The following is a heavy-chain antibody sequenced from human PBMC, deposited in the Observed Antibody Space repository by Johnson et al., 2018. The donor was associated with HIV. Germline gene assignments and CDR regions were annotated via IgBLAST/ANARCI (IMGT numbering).Heavy chain of an antibody. D-gene: IGHD7-27*01. CDR1: GFSFSSYG. CDR3: TTPRPNWGSDAFDS. Sequence: VQLVESGGGVVQPGRSLRLSCAASGFSFSSYGMHWVRQAPGKGLEWVAFIRNDGSNTYYVDSVKGRFTISRDDSKNTLYLQMNSLKTEDTAVYYCTTPRPNWGSDAFDSWGQGTMVTVSS. CDR2: IRNDGSNT. V-gene: IGHV3-33*08. J-gene: IGHJ3*02.